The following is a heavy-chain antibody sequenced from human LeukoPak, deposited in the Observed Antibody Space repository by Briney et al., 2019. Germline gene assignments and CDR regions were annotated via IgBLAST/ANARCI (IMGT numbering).Heavy chain of an antibody. CDR1: GFTLSDHY. CDR2: IKNKRGSYTA. D-gene: IGHD2-21*02. V-gene: IGHV3-72*01. CDR3: GRDTATALDY. Sequence: AGGSLRLSCAASGFTLSDHYMDWVRRAPGKGLEWVGRIKNKRGSYTADYAASVKGRFTISRDDSQNSLYLQMNSLKTEDTAVYYCGRDTATALDYWGQGTLVTVSS. J-gene: IGHJ4*02.